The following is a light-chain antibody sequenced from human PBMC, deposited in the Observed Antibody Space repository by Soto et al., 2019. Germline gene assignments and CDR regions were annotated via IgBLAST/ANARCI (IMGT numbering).Light chain of an antibody. J-gene: IGKJ1*01. CDR3: QQYGSSPRT. V-gene: IGKV3-20*01. CDR2: GAS. CDR1: QSVSSN. Sequence: EIVMTQPPATLSVSPGERPTLSCRASQSVSSNLAWYQQKPGQXHRXXIYGASSRATGVPDRFSGSGSGTDGTLTISRLEPEDFEVYDGQQYGSSPRTFGQGTKVDIK.